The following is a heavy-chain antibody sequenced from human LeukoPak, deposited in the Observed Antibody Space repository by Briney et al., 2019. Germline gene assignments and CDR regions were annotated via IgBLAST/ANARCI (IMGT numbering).Heavy chain of an antibody. J-gene: IGHJ4*02. Sequence: SETLSLTCAVYGGSFSGYYWSWIRQPPGKGLEWIGYIYYNGSTNYNPSLKSRVTISVDTSKNQFSLKLSSVTAADTAVYYCARGAGTFDYWGQGTLVTVSS. CDR2: IYYNGST. D-gene: IGHD6-19*01. CDR1: GGSFSGYY. CDR3: ARGAGTFDY. V-gene: IGHV4-59*01.